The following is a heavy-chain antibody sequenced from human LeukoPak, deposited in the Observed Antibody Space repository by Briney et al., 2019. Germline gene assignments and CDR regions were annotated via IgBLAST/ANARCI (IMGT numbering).Heavy chain of an antibody. CDR1: GFTFSSYA. CDR2: ISGSGGST. CDR3: AKDGLGYCSSTSCYKDY. J-gene: IGHJ4*02. Sequence: GGSLRLSCAASGFTFSSYAMSWVRQAPGKGLEWVSAISGSGGSTYYADSAKGRFTISRDNSKNTLYLQMNSLRAEDTAVYYCAKDGLGYCSSTSCYKDYWGQGTLVTVSS. D-gene: IGHD2-2*02. V-gene: IGHV3-23*01.